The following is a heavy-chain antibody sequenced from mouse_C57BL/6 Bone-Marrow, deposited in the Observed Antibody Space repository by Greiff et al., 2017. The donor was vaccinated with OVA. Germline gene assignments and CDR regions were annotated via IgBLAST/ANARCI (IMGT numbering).Heavy chain of an antibody. CDR2: IDPSDSYT. CDR1: GYTFTSYW. CDR3: ARGVTTLVDFDY. Sequence: QVQLQQPGAELVKPGASVKLSCKASGYTFTSYWMQWVKQRPGQGLEWIGEIDPSDSYTNYNQKFKGKATLTVDTSSSTAYMQLSSLTSEDSAVYYCARGVTTLVDFDYWGQGTTLTVSS. V-gene: IGHV1-50*01. J-gene: IGHJ2*01. D-gene: IGHD1-1*01.